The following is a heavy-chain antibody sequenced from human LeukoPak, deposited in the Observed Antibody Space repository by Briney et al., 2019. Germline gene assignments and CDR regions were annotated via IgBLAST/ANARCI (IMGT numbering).Heavy chain of an antibody. CDR1: GYSISSGYY. V-gene: IGHV4-38-2*02. J-gene: IGHJ6*03. D-gene: IGHD1-14*01. CDR3: ARDGREDYYYYMDV. Sequence: PETLSLTCTVSGYSISSGYYWGWIRQPPGKGLEWIGSIYHSGSTYYNPSLKSRVTISVDTSKNQFSLKLSSVTAADTAVYYCARDGREDYYYYMDVWGKGTTVTVSS. CDR2: IYHSGST.